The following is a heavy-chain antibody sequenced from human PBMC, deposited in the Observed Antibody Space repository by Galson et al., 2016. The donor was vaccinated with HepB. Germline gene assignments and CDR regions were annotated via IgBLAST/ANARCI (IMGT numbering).Heavy chain of an antibody. CDR3: ARQTLEADGFDI. V-gene: IGHV1-46*01. J-gene: IGHJ3*02. CDR1: GDTFSNHY. D-gene: IGHD1-1*01. Sequence: SVKVSCKASGDTFSNHYVHWARQAPGQGPEWMGIINPSGATTFYAQKFQGRVTISRDNSKNTLYLHMSGLRAEDTALYYCARQTLEADGFDIWGQGTKVTVSS. CDR2: INPSGATT.